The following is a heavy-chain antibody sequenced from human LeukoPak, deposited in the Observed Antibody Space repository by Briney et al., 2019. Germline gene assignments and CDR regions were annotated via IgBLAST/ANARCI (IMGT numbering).Heavy chain of an antibody. CDR1: GFTVRSNY. D-gene: IGHD3-22*01. CDR2: IYSGGST. Sequence: PGGSLRLSCAASGFTVRSNYMSWVRQAPGKGLEWVSVIYSGGSTYYADSVKGRFTLSRDNSKNTLYLQMNSLRAEDTAVYYCASYYYDSSGYLLFDYWGQGTLVTVSS. J-gene: IGHJ4*02. CDR3: ASYYYDSSGYLLFDY. V-gene: IGHV3-53*01.